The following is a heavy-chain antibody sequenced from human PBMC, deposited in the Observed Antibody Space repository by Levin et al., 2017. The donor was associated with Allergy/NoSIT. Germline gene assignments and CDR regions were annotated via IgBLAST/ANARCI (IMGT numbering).Heavy chain of an antibody. J-gene: IGHJ4*02. CDR2: IYHSGNI. Sequence: SETLSLTCDVSGYSISNGFYWGWIRQPPGKGLEWIGTIYHSGNIYYNPFLKSRVSMSVDTSRNQFYLKLTSVTAADTAVYFCAKGFGVVPADMPYWGQGTLVTVSS. CDR1: GYSISNGFY. V-gene: IGHV4-38-2*01. D-gene: IGHD2-2*01. CDR3: AKGFGVVPADMPY.